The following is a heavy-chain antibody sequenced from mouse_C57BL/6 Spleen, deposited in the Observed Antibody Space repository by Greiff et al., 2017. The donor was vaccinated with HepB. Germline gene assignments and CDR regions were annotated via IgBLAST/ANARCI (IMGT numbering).Heavy chain of an antibody. J-gene: IGHJ4*01. Sequence: EVKLMESGPGLVKPSQSLSLTCSVTGYSITSGYYWNWIRQFPGNKLEWMGYISYDGSNNYNPSLKNRISITRDTSKNQFFLKLNSVTTEDTATYYCARDYSTTVRGAMDYWGQGTSVTVSS. D-gene: IGHD1-1*01. CDR2: ISYDGSN. CDR3: ARDYSTTVRGAMDY. CDR1: GYSITSGYY. V-gene: IGHV3-6*01.